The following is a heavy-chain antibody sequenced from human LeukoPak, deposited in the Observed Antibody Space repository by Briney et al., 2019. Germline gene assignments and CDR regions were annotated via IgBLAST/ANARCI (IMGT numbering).Heavy chain of an antibody. Sequence: PVGSLRLSCAASGFTFYDYAMHWGRPAPGKGVEWVSLISWDGGSTYYADSVKGRFTISRDNNKNSLYLQMNSLRAQATRLYYCAKGRVRGSYRYGYFDYWGQGTLVTVSS. V-gene: IGHV3-43D*03. CDR1: GFTFYDYA. CDR3: AKGRVRGSYRYGYFDY. CDR2: ISWDGGST. D-gene: IGHD3-16*02. J-gene: IGHJ4*02.